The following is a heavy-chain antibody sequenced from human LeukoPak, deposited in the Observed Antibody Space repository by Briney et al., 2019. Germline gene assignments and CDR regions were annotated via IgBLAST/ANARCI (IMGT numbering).Heavy chain of an antibody. CDR2: IYYSGST. Sequence: SETLSLTCTVSGGSISSYYWSWIRQPPGKGLEWIGYIYYSGSTNYNPSLKSRVTISVDTSKNQFSLKLSSVTAADTAVYYCARWLHLYGMDVWGQGTTVNVSS. D-gene: IGHD5-24*01. CDR1: GGSISSYY. V-gene: IGHV4-59*08. CDR3: ARWLHLYGMDV. J-gene: IGHJ6*02.